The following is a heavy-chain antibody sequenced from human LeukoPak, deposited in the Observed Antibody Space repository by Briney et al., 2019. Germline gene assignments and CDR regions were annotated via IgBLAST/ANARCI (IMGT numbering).Heavy chain of an antibody. V-gene: IGHV3-30*19. CDR3: AKDKEGWYGYLSPFDS. D-gene: IGHD3-10*01. CDR1: GFTFSSYG. CDR2: ISGDGNNK. Sequence: PGGSLRLSCAASGFTFSSYGMHWVRQAPGKGLEWVAVISGDGNNKYYTDSVKGRFTISRDNSKNTLYLQMNSLRPEDTAVYYCAKDKEGWYGYLSPFDSWGQGTLVTVSS. J-gene: IGHJ4*02.